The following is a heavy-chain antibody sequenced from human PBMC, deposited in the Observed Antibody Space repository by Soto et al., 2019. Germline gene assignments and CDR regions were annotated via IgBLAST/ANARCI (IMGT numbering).Heavy chain of an antibody. Sequence: QVQLVQSGAEVKKPGSSVKVSCKASGDSFNNDGVNWVRQAPGQGLEWVGGLIPHFGPAKYPQKFQGRATITADTPTNTVFMEFLSLTSDDTAIYYCARGALLDWHNYFALDVWGQGTSVTVSS. CDR2: LIPHFGPA. CDR3: ARGALLDWHNYFALDV. J-gene: IGHJ6*02. D-gene: IGHD3-9*01. CDR1: GDSFNNDG. V-gene: IGHV1-69*06.